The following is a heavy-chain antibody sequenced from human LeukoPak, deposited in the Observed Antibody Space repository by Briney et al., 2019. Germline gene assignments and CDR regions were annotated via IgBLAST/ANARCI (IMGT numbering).Heavy chain of an antibody. CDR2: INHSGST. CDR1: GGSFSGYY. J-gene: IGHJ4*02. D-gene: IGHD1-26*01. V-gene: IGHV4-34*01. Sequence: SETLSLTCAVYGGSFSGYYWSWIRQPPGKGLEWIGEINHSGSTNYNPSLKSRVTISVDTSKNQFSLKLSSVTAADTAVYYCARGVGATLNYWGQGTLSPSPQ. CDR3: ARGVGATLNY.